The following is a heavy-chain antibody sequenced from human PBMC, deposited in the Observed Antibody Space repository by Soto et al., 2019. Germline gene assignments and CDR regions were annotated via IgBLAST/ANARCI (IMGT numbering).Heavy chain of an antibody. D-gene: IGHD6-6*01. V-gene: IGHV3-48*04. CDR2: ISSSSSTI. CDR1: GFTFSSYS. Sequence: PGGSLRLPCAASGFTFSSYSMNWVRQAPGKGLEWVSYISSSSSTIYYADSVKGRFTISRDNAKNSLYLQMNSLRAEDTAVYYCARSRSIAAHYYYGMDVWGQGTTVTVSS. J-gene: IGHJ6*02. CDR3: ARSRSIAAHYYYGMDV.